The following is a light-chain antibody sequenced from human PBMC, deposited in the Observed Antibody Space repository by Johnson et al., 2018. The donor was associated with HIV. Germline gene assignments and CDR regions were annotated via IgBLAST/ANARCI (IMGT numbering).Light chain of an antibody. Sequence: QSVLTQPPSVSAAPGQKVTIPCSGSSSNIGNNYVSWYQQLPGTAPKLLIYENNKRPSGIPDRFSGSKSGTSATLGITGLQTGDEADYYCGTWDSSLSVYVFGAGTKVTV. V-gene: IGLV1-51*02. CDR2: ENN. CDR1: SSNIGNNY. J-gene: IGLJ1*01. CDR3: GTWDSSLSVYV.